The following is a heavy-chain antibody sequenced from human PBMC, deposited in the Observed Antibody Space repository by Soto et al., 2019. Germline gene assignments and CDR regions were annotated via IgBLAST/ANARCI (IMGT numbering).Heavy chain of an antibody. CDR3: AGGGSIVVATRRLMAV. V-gene: IGHV4-31*03. Sequence: SETLSLTCTVSGGSISSGGYYWSWIRQHPGKGLEWIGYIYYSGSTYYNPSLKSRVTISVDTSKNQFSLQLSSVTVADTAFYYCAGGGSIVVATRRLMAVWGKGTTVTVSS. CDR2: IYYSGST. D-gene: IGHD3-22*01. J-gene: IGHJ6*03. CDR1: GGSISSGGYY.